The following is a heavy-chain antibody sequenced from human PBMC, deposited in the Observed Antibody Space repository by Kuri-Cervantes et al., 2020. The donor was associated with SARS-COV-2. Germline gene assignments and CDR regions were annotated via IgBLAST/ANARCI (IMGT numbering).Heavy chain of an antibody. Sequence: GESLKISCAASGFTFSSYAMHWVRQAPGKGLEWVAVISYDGSNKYYADSVKGRFTISRDNSKNTLYLQMNSLRAEDTAIYYCAKVVRDWEGEDDAFDIWGQRTMVTVSS. CDR2: ISYDGSNK. D-gene: IGHD3/OR15-3a*01. CDR3: AKVVRDWEGEDDAFDI. V-gene: IGHV3-30-3*01. CDR1: GFTFSSYA. J-gene: IGHJ3*02.